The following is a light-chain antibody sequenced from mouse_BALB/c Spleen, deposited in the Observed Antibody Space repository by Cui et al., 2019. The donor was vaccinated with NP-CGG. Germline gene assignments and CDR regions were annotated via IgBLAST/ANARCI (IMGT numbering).Light chain of an antibody. CDR3: SLWYSNHWV. J-gene: IGLJ1*01. V-gene: IGLV1*01. CDR1: TGPVTTNNY. Sequence: QAPASQVSAPTTSPGETVTLTCRSSTGPVTTNNYANWVQEKPDHLFTGLIGGTNNRAPGVPARFSGSLIGDKAALTITGAQTEDEAIYFCSLWYSNHWVFGGGTKLTVL. CDR2: GTN.